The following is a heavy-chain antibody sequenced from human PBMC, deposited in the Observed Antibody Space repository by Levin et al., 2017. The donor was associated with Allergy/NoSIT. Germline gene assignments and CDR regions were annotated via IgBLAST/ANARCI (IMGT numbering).Heavy chain of an antibody. CDR1: GFTFSIYA. CDR3: AKWRYYGSGSYDY. Sequence: GESLKISCAASGFTFSIYAMSWVRQAPGKGLEWVSAISGSGGSTYYADSVKGRFTISRDNSKNTLYLQMNSLRAEDTAVYYCAKWRYYGSGSYDYWGQGTLVTVSS. V-gene: IGHV3-23*01. J-gene: IGHJ4*02. D-gene: IGHD3-10*01. CDR2: ISGSGGST.